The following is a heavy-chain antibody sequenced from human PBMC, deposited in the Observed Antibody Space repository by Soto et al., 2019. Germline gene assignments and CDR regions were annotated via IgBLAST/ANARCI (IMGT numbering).Heavy chain of an antibody. V-gene: IGHV4-59*08. CDR3: ARGRITIFGVVNNCWFDP. CDR2: IYYSGST. CDR1: GGSISSYY. D-gene: IGHD3-3*01. Sequence: QVQLQESGPGLVKPSETLSLTCTVSGGSISSYYWSWIRQPPGKGLEWIGYIYYSGSTNYNPSLKSRVTISVDTSKNQFSLKLSSVTAADTAVYYCARGRITIFGVVNNCWFDPWGQGTLVTVSS. J-gene: IGHJ5*02.